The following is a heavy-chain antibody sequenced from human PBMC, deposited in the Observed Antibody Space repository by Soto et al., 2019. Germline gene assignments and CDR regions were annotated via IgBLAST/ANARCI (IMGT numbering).Heavy chain of an antibody. D-gene: IGHD4-4*01. V-gene: IGHV3-30*18. Sequence: PGGSLRLSCAASGFTFSSYGMHWVRQAPGKGLEWVAVISYDGSNKYYADSVKGRFTISRDNSKNTLYLQMNSLRAEDTAVYYCAKGWYHSNLYYYYGMDVWGQGTTVTVSS. J-gene: IGHJ6*02. CDR1: GFTFSSYG. CDR2: ISYDGSNK. CDR3: AKGWYHSNLYYYYGMDV.